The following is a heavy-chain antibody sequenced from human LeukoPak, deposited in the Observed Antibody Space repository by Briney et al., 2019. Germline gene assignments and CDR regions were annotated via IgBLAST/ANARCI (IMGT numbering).Heavy chain of an antibody. D-gene: IGHD4-17*01. CDR2: ISGSGGST. J-gene: IGHJ4*02. CDR1: GFTFSSFA. Sequence: GGSLRLSCAAFGFTFSSFAMSWVRQPPGKGLEWVSAISGSGGSTYYADSVKGRFTISRDNSKNTLYLQMNSLRAEDTAVYYCARDRSAYGDYFFDYWGQGTLVTVSS. V-gene: IGHV3-23*01. CDR3: ARDRSAYGDYFFDY.